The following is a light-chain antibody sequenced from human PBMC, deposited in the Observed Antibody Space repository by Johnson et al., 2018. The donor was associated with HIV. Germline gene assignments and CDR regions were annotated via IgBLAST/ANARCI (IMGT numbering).Light chain of an antibody. Sequence: QSVLTQSPSVSAAPGQKVTISCSGSSSNIGNNYVSWYQQLPRTAPKLLIYDNNKRPSGTPDRFSGSQSGPSATLGITGLQPGDGADDYCGTWDSSLRAGFFGTWTKVTVL. CDR2: DNN. CDR3: GTWDSSLRAGF. V-gene: IGLV1-51*01. J-gene: IGLJ1*01. CDR1: SSNIGNNY.